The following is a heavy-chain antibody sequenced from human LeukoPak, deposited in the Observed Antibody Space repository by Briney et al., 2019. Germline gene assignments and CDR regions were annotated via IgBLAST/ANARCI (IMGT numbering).Heavy chain of an antibody. CDR1: GFTFSSYA. CDR3: TKRAGPTFDS. V-gene: IGHV3-23*01. J-gene: IGHJ4*02. Sequence: GGSLRLSCAAPGFTFSSYAMSWVRQAPGKGLEWVSAISGSGGSTYYADSVKGRFTISRDNSKNTLYLQLSSLRADDTAVYYCTKRAGPTFDSWGQGTLVTVSS. CDR2: ISGSGGST.